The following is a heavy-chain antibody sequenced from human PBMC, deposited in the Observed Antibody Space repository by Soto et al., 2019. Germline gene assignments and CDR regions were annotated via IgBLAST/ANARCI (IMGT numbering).Heavy chain of an antibody. J-gene: IGHJ5*02. Sequence: EASVKVSCKASGYTFTSYDINWVRQATGQGLEWMGWMNPNSGNTGYAQKFQGRVTMTRNTSISTAYMELSSLRSEDTAVYYCARGLRKQRVRGMYLFDPWAREPRSPSPQ. V-gene: IGHV1-8*01. D-gene: IGHD6-6*01. CDR2: MNPNSGNT. CDR3: ARGLRKQRVRGMYLFDP. CDR1: GYTFTSYD.